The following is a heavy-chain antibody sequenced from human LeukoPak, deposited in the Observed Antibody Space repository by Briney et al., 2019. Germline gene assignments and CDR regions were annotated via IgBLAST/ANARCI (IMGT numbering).Heavy chain of an antibody. D-gene: IGHD3-3*01. J-gene: IGHJ6*03. Sequence: GGSQRLSCAASGFTISSYAMHWVRQAPGKGLEWVAVISYDGSNKYYADSVKGRFTISRDNSKNTLYLQMNSLRAEDTAVYYCARANYDFWSGQPNRYYYYYMDVWGKGTTVTVSS. CDR3: ARANYDFWSGQPNRYYYYYMDV. CDR1: GFTISSYA. V-gene: IGHV3-30*01. CDR2: ISYDGSNK.